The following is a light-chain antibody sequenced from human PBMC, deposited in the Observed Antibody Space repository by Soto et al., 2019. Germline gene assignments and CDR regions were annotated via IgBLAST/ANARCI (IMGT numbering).Light chain of an antibody. CDR2: LGS. CDR3: MQPLQSWT. V-gene: IGKV2-28*01. J-gene: IGKJ1*01. CDR1: QSLLHSNGYNY. Sequence: DIVVTQSPLSLAVTPGEPDSISCRSSQSLLHSNGYNYLDWYLQKPGQSPQLLIYLGSNRASGVPDRFSGSGSGTDFTLKISRVEAEDVGVYYCMQPLQSWTFGQGTKVDIK.